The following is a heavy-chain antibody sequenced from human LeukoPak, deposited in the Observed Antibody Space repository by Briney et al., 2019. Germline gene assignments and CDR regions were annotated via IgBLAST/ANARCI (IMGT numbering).Heavy chain of an antibody. D-gene: IGHD7-27*01. CDR1: GYTFTNYG. J-gene: IGHJ4*02. CDR2: ISAYNGNT. CDR3: ARSRTGDGDY. Sequence: GASVKVSCKASGYTFTNYGTNWVRQAPGQGLEWMGWISAYNGNTNYAQKLQGRVTMTTDTSTSTAYMELRSLRSDDTAVYYCARSRTGDGDYWGQGTLVTVSS. V-gene: IGHV1-18*01.